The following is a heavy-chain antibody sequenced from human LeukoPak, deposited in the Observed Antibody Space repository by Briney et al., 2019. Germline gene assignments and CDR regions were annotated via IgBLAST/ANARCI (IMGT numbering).Heavy chain of an antibody. CDR2: INRDGGQK. J-gene: IGHJ4*02. D-gene: IGHD4-17*01. CDR1: GFTFSSSW. Sequence: GGSLRLSCAASGFTFSSSWMIWARQAPGKGLEWVANINRDGGQKYYLDSVKGRFTISRDNADNSLYLQMDGLRAEDTAVYYCATNTRAYAVLLAYWGQGTLVTVSS. CDR3: ATNTRAYAVLLAY. V-gene: IGHV3-7*03.